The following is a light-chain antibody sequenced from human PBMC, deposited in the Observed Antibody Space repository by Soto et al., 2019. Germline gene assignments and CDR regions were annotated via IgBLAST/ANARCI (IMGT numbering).Light chain of an antibody. J-gene: IGLJ1*01. Sequence: QSASVSGSPGQSITISCTGTSSDVGGYNYVSWYQQHPGKAPKLMIYEVSNRPSGVSNRFSGSKSGNTASLTISGLQAEDEADYYCSSYRSSTTGVFGTGTKVTVL. V-gene: IGLV2-14*01. CDR1: SSDVGGYNY. CDR3: SSYRSSTTGV. CDR2: EVS.